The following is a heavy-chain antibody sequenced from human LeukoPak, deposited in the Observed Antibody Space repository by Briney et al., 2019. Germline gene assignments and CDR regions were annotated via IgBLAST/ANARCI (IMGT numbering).Heavy chain of an antibody. V-gene: IGHV1-18*01. CDR1: GYTFTTYG. CDR2: ISAYNGNT. CDR3: ARDEFDSSSYDY. J-gene: IGHJ4*02. Sequence: ASVKDSCQASGYTFTTYGISWVRQAPGQGLEWMGWISAYNGNTNYAQKLQGRVTMTTDTSTSTAYMELRSLRSDDTAVYYCARDEFDSSSYDYWGQGTLVTVSS. D-gene: IGHD6-6*01.